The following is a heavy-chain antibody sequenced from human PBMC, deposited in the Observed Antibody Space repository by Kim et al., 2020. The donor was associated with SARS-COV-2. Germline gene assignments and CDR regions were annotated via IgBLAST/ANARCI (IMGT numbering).Heavy chain of an antibody. CDR2: IDNYGTGT. Sequence: GGSLSLSCAVSGFKLSSNWMHWVRQAPGKGLVWVARIDNYGTGTSYADSVKGRFTISRDITKNTVYLQMNSLTAEDTAVYYCATVFNDWGQGTLVTVSS. CDR1: GFKLSSNW. V-gene: IGHV3-74*01. CDR3: ATVFND. J-gene: IGHJ4*02.